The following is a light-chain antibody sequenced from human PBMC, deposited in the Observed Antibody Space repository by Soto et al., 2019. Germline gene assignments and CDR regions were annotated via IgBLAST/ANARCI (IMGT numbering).Light chain of an antibody. CDR2: GAS. V-gene: IGKV3-20*01. CDR3: QQYGSSPPIT. Sequence: EIVLTQSPGTLSLSPGERATLSCRASQSVSSSYLAWYQQKPDQAPSLLIYGASSRATGIPDRFSGSGSGTDFTLTISRLEPEDFAVYYCQQYGSSPPITFGPGTKVDIK. CDR1: QSVSSSY. J-gene: IGKJ3*01.